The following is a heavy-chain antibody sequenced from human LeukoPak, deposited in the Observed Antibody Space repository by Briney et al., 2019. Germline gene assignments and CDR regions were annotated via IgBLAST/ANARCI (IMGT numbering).Heavy chain of an antibody. Sequence: PSETLSLTCTVSGGSISSSSYYWGWIRQPPGKGLEWIGSIYYSGSTYYNPSLKSRATISVDTSKNQFSLKLSFVTAADTAVYYCARSIEVGAAAGEDAFDIWGQGTMVTVSS. V-gene: IGHV4-39*07. D-gene: IGHD6-13*01. CDR3: ARSIEVGAAAGEDAFDI. CDR2: IYYSGST. J-gene: IGHJ3*02. CDR1: GGSISSSSYY.